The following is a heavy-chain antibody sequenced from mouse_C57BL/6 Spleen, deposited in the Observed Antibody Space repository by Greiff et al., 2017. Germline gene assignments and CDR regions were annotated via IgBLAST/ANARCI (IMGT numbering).Heavy chain of an antibody. CDR2: IYPGDGDT. CDR3: ARSDDGYYVYARDY. J-gene: IGHJ4*01. V-gene: IGHV1-82*01. D-gene: IGHD2-3*01. CDR1: GYAFSSSW. Sequence: VQLQQSGPELVKPGASVKISCKASGYAFSSSWMNWVKQRPGKGLEWIGRIYPGDGDTNYNGKFKGKATLTADKSSSTAYMQLSSLTSEDSAVYFCARSDDGYYVYARDYWGQGTSVTVSS.